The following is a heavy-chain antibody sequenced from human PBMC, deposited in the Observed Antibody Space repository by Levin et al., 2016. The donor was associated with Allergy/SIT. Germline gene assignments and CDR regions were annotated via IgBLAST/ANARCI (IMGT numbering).Heavy chain of an antibody. CDR2: IYYTGST. J-gene: IGHJ4*02. CDR1: GGSISSSSFY. CDR3: ARGRVGATTFFDY. D-gene: IGHD1-26*01. V-gene: IGHV4-39*01. Sequence: SETLSLTCTVSGGSISSSSFYWGWIRQPPGKGLEWVGSIYYTGSTYYNPSLKSRVTISVDTSKNQFSLKLSSVTATDTAVYYCARGRVGATTFFDYWGQGTLVTVSS.